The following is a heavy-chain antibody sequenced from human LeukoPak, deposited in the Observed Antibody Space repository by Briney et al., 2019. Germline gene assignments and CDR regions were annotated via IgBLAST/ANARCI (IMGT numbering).Heavy chain of an antibody. CDR3: ANPRRVDGYNPFDY. J-gene: IGHJ4*02. D-gene: IGHD5-24*01. CDR2: ISYDGSNK. V-gene: IGHV3-30-3*02. Sequence: SCKASGGTFSSYAMHWVRQAPGKGLEWVAVISYDGSNKYYADSVKGRFTISRDNSKNTLYLQMNSLRAEDTAVYYCANPRRVDGYNPFDYWGQGTLVTVSS. CDR1: GGTFSSYA.